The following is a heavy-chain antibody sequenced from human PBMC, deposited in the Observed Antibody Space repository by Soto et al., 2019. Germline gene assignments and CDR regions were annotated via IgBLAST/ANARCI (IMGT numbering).Heavy chain of an antibody. CDR2: IYTSGST. J-gene: IGHJ3*02. V-gene: IGHV4-4*07. CDR1: GGSISSYY. D-gene: IGHD3-22*01. Sequence: NPSETLSLTCTVSGGSISSYYWSWIRQPAGKGLEWIGRIYTSGSTNYNPSLKSRVTMSVDTSKNQFSLKLSSVTAADTAVYYCARESGYYDSSGYDAFDIWGQGTMVTVS. CDR3: ARESGYYDSSGYDAFDI.